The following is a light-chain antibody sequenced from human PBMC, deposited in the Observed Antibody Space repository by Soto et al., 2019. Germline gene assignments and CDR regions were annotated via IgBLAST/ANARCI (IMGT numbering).Light chain of an antibody. V-gene: IGLV7-43*01. CDR2: STS. CDR1: TGAVTSNYY. CDR3: LLFYGGDQLV. Sequence: QAVVTQEPSLTVSPGGTVTLTCASGTGAVTSNYYPNGFQQKPEQAPRARIYSTSNKYSWTPARFSGSLLGGKAALTLSGVQPEDEDAYFCLLFYGGDQLVFGGGTQLTVL. J-gene: IGLJ2*01.